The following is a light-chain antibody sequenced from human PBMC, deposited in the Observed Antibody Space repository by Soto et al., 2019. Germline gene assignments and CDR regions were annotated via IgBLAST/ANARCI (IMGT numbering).Light chain of an antibody. V-gene: IGLV2-8*01. CDR3: SSYAGSNNLV. Sequence: QSVLTQPPSASGSPGQSVTISCTGTSSDVGGYNYVSWYQQHPGKDPKLMIYEVSTRPSGVPDRFSGSKSGNTASLTVSGLQAEDEADYYCSSYAGSNNLVFGGGTKLPVL. J-gene: IGLJ2*01. CDR2: EVS. CDR1: SSDVGGYNY.